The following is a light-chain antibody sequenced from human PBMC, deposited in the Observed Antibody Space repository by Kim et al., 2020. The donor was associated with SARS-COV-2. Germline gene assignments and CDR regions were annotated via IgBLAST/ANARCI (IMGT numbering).Light chain of an antibody. CDR2: YDS. CDR3: QVWDSSSDHVV. J-gene: IGLJ2*01. CDR1: NNGSKS. Sequence: AQGQTARTTCGGNNNGSKSVHWYQQKQGQAPVLVIYYDSDRHSGIPERFSGSNSGNTATLTISRVEAGDEADYYCQVWDSSSDHVVFGGGTQLTVL. V-gene: IGLV3-21*04.